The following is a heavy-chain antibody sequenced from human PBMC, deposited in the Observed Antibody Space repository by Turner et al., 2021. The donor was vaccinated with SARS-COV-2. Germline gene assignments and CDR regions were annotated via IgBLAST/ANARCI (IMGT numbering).Heavy chain of an antibody. CDR2: MWYEGSKK. D-gene: IGHD3-22*01. V-gene: IGHV3-33*01. J-gene: IGHJ3*02. CDR3: ARDHYYDSSGYTLNAFDI. Sequence: QVQLVESGGGVVQPGRPLRLPRAAPGSTFSSGGMHWVRRAPGKGVEGVEVMWYEGSKKYYADSVKGRITISRDNPKNTLYLQMNSLRAEDTAVYYCARDHYYDSSGYTLNAFDIWGQGTMVTISS. CDR1: GSTFSSGG.